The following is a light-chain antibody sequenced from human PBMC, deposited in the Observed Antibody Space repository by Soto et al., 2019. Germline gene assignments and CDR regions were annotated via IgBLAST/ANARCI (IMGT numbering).Light chain of an antibody. V-gene: IGKV3-20*01. J-gene: IGKJ1*01. Sequence: EIVLTQSPGTLSLSPGERATLSCRASQSVSSNYLAWYQQQKPGQAPRLLIYGASNRATGFPDRFSGSGSGTDFTLTINRVEPEDFAVYYCQEYGSSPTWTFGQGTKVDIK. CDR1: QSVSSNY. CDR2: GAS. CDR3: QEYGSSPTWT.